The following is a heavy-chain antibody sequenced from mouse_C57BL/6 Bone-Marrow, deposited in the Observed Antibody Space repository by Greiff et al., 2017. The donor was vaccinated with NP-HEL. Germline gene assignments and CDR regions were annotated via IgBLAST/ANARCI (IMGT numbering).Heavy chain of an antibody. CDR3: ARGDCGRRALYYYAMDY. D-gene: IGHD1-1*01. J-gene: IGHJ4*01. V-gene: IGHV14-3*01. CDR2: IDPANGNT. CDR1: GFNIKNTY. Sequence: EVQLQQSVAELVRPGASVKLSCTASGFNIKNTYMHWVKQRPEQGLEWIGRIDPANGNTKYAPKFQGKATITADTSSNTAYLQLSSLTAEDTAIYYCARGDCGRRALYYYAMDYWGQGTSVTVSS.